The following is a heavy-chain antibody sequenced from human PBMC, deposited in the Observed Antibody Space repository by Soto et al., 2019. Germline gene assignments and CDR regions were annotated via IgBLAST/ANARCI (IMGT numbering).Heavy chain of an antibody. J-gene: IGHJ6*03. Sequence: SQTLSLTCAISGDSVSSNNAAWNWIRQSPSRGLEWLGRTYYRSRWYNDYAVSVKSRITVNPDTSKNQFSLQLTSVTPEDTAVYYCAGTTSHYLYYMDVWGKGTTVTVSS. CDR3: AGTTSHYLYYMDV. CDR2: TYYRSRWYN. D-gene: IGHD1-7*01. V-gene: IGHV6-1*01. CDR1: GDSVSSNNAA.